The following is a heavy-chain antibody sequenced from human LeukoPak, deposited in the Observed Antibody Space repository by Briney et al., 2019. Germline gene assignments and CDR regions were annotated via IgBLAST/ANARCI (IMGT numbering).Heavy chain of an antibody. V-gene: IGHV4-61*02. CDR3: ARQHTSGWTGFDC. CDR1: GVSISSGSYY. CDR2: IYTSGST. Sequence: SQTLSLTCTVSGVSISSGSYYWSWIRQPAGKGLEWIGRIYTSGSTNYNPSLKSRVTISVDTSKNQFSLKLSSVTAADTAVYYCARQHTSGWTGFDCWGQGTLVTVSA. J-gene: IGHJ4*02. D-gene: IGHD6-19*01.